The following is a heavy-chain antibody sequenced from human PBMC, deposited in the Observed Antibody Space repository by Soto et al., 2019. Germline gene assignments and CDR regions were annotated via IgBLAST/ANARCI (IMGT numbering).Heavy chain of an antibody. D-gene: IGHD2-2*01. J-gene: IGHJ6*02. Sequence: GESLKISCKGSGYSFTSYWIGWVRQMPGKGLEWMGIIYPGDSDTRYSPSFQGQVTISTDKSINTAYLQWSSLKASDTAMYYCARRYCSSATCPRNYYGMDVWGQGTTVTVSS. CDR1: GYSFTSYW. V-gene: IGHV5-51*01. CDR2: IYPGDSDT. CDR3: ARRYCSSATCPRNYYGMDV.